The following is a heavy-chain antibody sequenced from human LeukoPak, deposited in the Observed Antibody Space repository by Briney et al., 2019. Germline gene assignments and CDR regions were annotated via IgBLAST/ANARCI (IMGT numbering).Heavy chain of an antibody. V-gene: IGHV4-38-2*02. CDR2: IRHSGTT. CDR1: GYSISSGYY. Sequence: SETLSLTCTVSGYSISSGYYWGWFRQPPGKGLEWIGTIRHSGTTYYNPSLKSRVTISIDSSKNQFSLKLSSVTAADTAVYYCAVSSGWYKIDYWGQGTLVTVSS. D-gene: IGHD6-19*01. J-gene: IGHJ4*02. CDR3: AVSSGWYKIDY.